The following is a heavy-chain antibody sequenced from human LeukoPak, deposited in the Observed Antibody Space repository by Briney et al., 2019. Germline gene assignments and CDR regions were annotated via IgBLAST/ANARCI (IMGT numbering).Heavy chain of an antibody. Sequence: GGSLRLSCGASGFTFSSYWMSWVRQAPGKGLEWVANIKQDGREKYYVDSVKGRFTISRDNSKNTLYLQMSSLRAEDTAVYYCTKDRYSSSWGHYMDVWGKGTTVTISS. CDR1: GFTFSSYW. J-gene: IGHJ6*03. D-gene: IGHD6-13*01. CDR3: TKDRYSSSWGHYMDV. V-gene: IGHV3-7*01. CDR2: IKQDGREK.